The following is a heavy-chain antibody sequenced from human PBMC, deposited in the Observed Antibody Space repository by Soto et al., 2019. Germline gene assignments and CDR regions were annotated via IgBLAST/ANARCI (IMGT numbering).Heavy chain of an antibody. J-gene: IGHJ6*01. CDR2: IIPIFGTA. CDR1: GGTFSSYA. Sequence: QVQLGQSGAEVKKPGSSVKVSCKASGGTFSSYAISWVRQAPGQGLEWMGGIIPIFGTANYAQKFQGRVTITADESTSTAYMELSSLRAEDTAVYYCAREMGIAAHYYYYGMDVWGQGTTVTVSS. CDR3: AREMGIAAHYYYYGMDV. V-gene: IGHV1-69*01. D-gene: IGHD6-13*01.